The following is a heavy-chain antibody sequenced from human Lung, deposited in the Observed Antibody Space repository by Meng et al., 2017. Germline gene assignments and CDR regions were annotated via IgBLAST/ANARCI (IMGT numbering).Heavy chain of an antibody. CDR2: ISSNSYYI. V-gene: IGHV3-21*01. CDR3: ARGDTSMLDY. D-gene: IGHD5-18*01. J-gene: IGHJ4*02. Sequence: LLGAGGGLVKPGESLRLSCAASGFTFSSYSMNWVRQAPGKGLEWVSYISSNSYYIYYAGSVKGRFTISRDNAKNSVYLQMNSLRAEDTAVYYCARGDTSMLDYWGQGTLVTVSS. CDR1: GFTFSSYS.